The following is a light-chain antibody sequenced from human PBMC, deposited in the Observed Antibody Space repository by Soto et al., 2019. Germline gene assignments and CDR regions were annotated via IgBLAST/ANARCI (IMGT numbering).Light chain of an antibody. CDR3: QQYNNWPPWT. Sequence: EIELTQSPGTLSLSPGERATLSCRASQSVSSSYLAWYQQKPGQAPRLLIYGASSRATGIPDRFSGSGSGTDFTLTISRLEPEDFAVYYCQQYNNWPPWTFGQGTKVDIK. CDR1: QSVSSSY. CDR2: GAS. V-gene: IGKV3-20*01. J-gene: IGKJ1*01.